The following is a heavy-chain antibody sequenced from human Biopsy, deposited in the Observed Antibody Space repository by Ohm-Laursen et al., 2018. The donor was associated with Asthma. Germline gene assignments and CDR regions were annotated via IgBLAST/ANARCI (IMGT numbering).Heavy chain of an antibody. J-gene: IGHJ6*02. CDR2: IWYDGGYK. CDR1: RFTYE. V-gene: IGHV3-33*08. D-gene: IGHD1-1*01. CDR3: ARDLGTTRMDV. Sequence: SLRLSCAASRFTYEMHWVHQAPGKGLEWVAVIWYDGGYKDNADSVKGRFTISRDNSKNMLYLQMNSLRAEGTAVYYCARDLGTTRMDVWGQGTTVTVSS.